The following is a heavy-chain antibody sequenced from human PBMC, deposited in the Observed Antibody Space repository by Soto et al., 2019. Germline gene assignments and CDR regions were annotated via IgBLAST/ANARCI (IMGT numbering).Heavy chain of an antibody. CDR1: GASVTNYY. J-gene: IGHJ4*02. CDR2: ISYGGTT. D-gene: IGHD3-10*01. CDR3: AMYYGHGQDY. V-gene: IGHV4-59*02. Sequence: QVQLHQSGPGLVKPSETLSLTCSVSGASVTNYYWSWIRQSPGKGLEWIGYISYGGTTNFNSSLKGRVTFSVDMSKTQSSLTLNSVTAADTAVYYCAMYYGHGQDYWGQGTLVTVSS.